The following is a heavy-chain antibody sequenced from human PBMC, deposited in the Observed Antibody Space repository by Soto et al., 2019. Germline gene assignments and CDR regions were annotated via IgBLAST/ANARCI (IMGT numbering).Heavy chain of an antibody. D-gene: IGHD2-8*01. CDR1: TFTINTYS. CDR3: ARSQRNGAMDV. CDR2: ITSGSSFI. V-gene: IGHV3-21*01. Sequence: RVSCVASTFTINTYSLNWVRQAPGKGLEWVSSITSGSSFIDYADSVKGRFTISRDDAKNSLFLQMSSLRADDTAVYYCARSQRNGAMDVWGQGTTVTVSS. J-gene: IGHJ6*02.